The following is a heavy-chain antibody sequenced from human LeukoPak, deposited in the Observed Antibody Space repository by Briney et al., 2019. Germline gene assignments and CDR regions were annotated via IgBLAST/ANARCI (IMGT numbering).Heavy chain of an antibody. D-gene: IGHD3-10*01. CDR1: GYILTNYG. CDR2: ISAYSGNT. J-gene: IGHJ3*02. CDR3: ARVNAYYFGSGISRALHI. Sequence: GASVKVSCKASGYILTNYGISWVRQAPGQGLEWMGWISAYSGNTNYAQKFQGRVTMTTDTSTSTAYMELRSLRSDDTAVYYCARVNAYYFGSGISRALHIWGQGTTVTVSS. V-gene: IGHV1-18*01.